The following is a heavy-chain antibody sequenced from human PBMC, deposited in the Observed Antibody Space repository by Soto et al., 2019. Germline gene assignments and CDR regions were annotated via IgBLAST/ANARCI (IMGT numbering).Heavy chain of an antibody. V-gene: IGHV1-46*01. CDR1: GYTFTSYY. D-gene: IGHD2-8*01. CDR3: ARYMPLGTGRAMVC. J-gene: IGHJ4*02. Sequence: ASVKVSCKASGYTFTSYYMHWVRQAPGQGLEWLGIINPSGGTTTYGHKFKGRVTMTRDTSRSTVYMELSSLRSEDTAVYYCARYMPLGTGRAMVCWGQGTLVT. CDR2: INPSGGTT.